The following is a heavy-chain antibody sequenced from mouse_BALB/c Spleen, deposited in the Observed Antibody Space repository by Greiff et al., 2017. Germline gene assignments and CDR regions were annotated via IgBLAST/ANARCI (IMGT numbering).Heavy chain of an antibody. CDR3: ARSRPYYFDY. J-gene: IGHJ2*01. CDR1: GYTFTSYW. CDR2: INPSTGYT. V-gene: IGHV1-7*01. Sequence: QVQLKESGAELAKPGASVKMSCKASGYTFTSYWMHWVKQRPGQGLEWIGYINPSTGYTEYNQKFKDKATLTADKSSSTAYMQLSSLTSEDSAVYYCARSRPYYFDYWGQGTTLTVSS.